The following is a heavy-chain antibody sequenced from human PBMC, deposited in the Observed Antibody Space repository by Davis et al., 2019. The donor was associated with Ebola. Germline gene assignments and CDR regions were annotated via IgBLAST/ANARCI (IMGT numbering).Heavy chain of an antibody. J-gene: IGHJ4*02. CDR3: ASYCSVGSCYSDY. V-gene: IGHV3-11*06. CDR2: ISSSSSYI. CDR1: GFTFSDYY. Sequence: GESLKISCAASGFTFSDYYMSWIRQAPGKGLEWVSYISSSSSYIYYADSVKGRFTISRDNAKNSLYLQMNSLRAEDTAVYYCASYCSVGSCYSDYWGRGTLVTASS. D-gene: IGHD2-15*01.